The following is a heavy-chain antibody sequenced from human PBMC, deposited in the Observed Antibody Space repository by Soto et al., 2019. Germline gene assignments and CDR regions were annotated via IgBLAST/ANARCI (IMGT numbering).Heavy chain of an antibody. CDR3: ARGDRGAFDL. D-gene: IGHD2-21*02. CDR1: GFTFSYYW. Sequence: EVQLVESEGGLVQPGGSLRLSCAASGFTFSYYWMHWVRQAPGQGLVWVSRIHSDGSSTTYADSVKGRFTISRDNAKNTVYLQMNSLSGEDPAVYYCARGDRGAFDLWGPGTMVTVSS. J-gene: IGHJ3*01. V-gene: IGHV3-74*01. CDR2: IHSDGSST.